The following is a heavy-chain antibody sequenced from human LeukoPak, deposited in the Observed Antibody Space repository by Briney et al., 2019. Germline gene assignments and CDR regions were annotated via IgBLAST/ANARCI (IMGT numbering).Heavy chain of an antibody. J-gene: IGHJ4*02. CDR3: ARDRGVTSYFDY. CDR1: GFTFSSYR. V-gene: IGHV3-21*01. CDR2: ISSSSSYI. Sequence: GGSLRLSCAASGFTFSSYRMIWLREAPGKGLEWVSSISSSSSYIYYAASVKGRFTISRDHAKNSLYLQMNSLRAEDTAVYYCARDRGVTSYFDYWGQGTLVTVSS. D-gene: IGHD2-21*02.